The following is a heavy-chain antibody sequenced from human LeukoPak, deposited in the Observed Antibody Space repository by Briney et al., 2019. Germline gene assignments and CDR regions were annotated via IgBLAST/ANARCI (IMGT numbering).Heavy chain of an antibody. Sequence: GRSLRLSCAASGLTFSGYWVSWVRQAPGKGLEWVANIKQDGSEKYYVDSVKGRFTISRDNAKNSLYLQMNSLRAEDTAVYYCASLIAVAGKPDYWGQGALVTVSS. D-gene: IGHD6-19*01. J-gene: IGHJ4*02. CDR2: IKQDGSEK. CDR1: GLTFSGYW. V-gene: IGHV3-7*01. CDR3: ASLIAVAGKPDY.